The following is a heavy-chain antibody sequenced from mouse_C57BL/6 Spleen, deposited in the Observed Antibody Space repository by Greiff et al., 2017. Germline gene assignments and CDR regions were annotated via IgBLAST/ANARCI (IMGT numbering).Heavy chain of an antibody. CDR1: GFSFNTYA. V-gene: IGHV10-1*01. CDR2: IRSKSNNYAT. CDR3: VRDYYGSSPFAY. Sequence: EVQLVESGGGLVQPKGSLKLSCAASGFSFNTYAMNWVRQAPGKGVEWVARIRSKSNNYATYYADSVKDRFTISRDDSESMLYLQMNNLKTEDTAMYYCVRDYYGSSPFAYWGQGTLVTVSA. J-gene: IGHJ3*01. D-gene: IGHD1-1*01.